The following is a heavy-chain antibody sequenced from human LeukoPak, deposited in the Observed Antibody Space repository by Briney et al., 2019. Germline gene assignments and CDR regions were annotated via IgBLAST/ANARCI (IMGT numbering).Heavy chain of an antibody. CDR3: ARGLPGHTSALGY. D-gene: IGHD6-25*01. CDR1: GFTFSSYG. V-gene: IGHV3-30*03. CDR2: ISYDGSNK. J-gene: IGHJ4*02. Sequence: GRSLRLSCAGSGFTFSSYGMHWVRQAPGKGLEWVALISYDGSNKYYADSVKGRFTISRDNSKNTLYVQMNSLRAEDTAVYYCARGLPGHTSALGYWGQGTLVTVSS.